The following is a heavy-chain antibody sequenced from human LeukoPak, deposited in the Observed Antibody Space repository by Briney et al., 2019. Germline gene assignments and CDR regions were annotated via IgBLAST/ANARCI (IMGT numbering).Heavy chain of an antibody. CDR3: ARLITGPYYFDY. CDR1: GFTFNSYS. V-gene: IGHV3-21*01. CDR2: ISGSNGYI. Sequence: GGSLRLSCAASGFTFNSYSMNWVRQAPGKGLEWVSSISGSNGYIYYADSMKGRFTISRDNAKNSLYLQMNSLRAEDTAIYYCARLITGPYYFDYWGQGTLVTVSS. J-gene: IGHJ4*02. D-gene: IGHD1-14*01.